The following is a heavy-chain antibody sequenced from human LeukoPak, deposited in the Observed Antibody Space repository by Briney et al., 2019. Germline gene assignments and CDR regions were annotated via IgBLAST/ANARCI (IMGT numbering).Heavy chain of an antibody. CDR2: TRNKANSYTT. CDR1: GFTFSDHY. Sequence: GGSLRLSCAASGFTFSDHYMDWVRQAPGKGLEWVGRTRNKANSYTTEYAASVKGRFTISRDDSKNSLYLQMNSLKTEDTAVYHCAGGYDSSGYYLDDYYYYGMDVWGQGTTVTVSS. J-gene: IGHJ6*02. V-gene: IGHV3-72*01. D-gene: IGHD3-22*01. CDR3: AGGYDSSGYYLDDYYYYGMDV.